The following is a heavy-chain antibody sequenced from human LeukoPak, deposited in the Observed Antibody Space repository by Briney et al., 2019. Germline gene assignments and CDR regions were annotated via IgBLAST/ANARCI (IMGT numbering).Heavy chain of an antibody. Sequence: PSETLSLTCAVYGGSFSGYYWSWIRQPPGKGLEWSGEINHSGSTNYNPSLKSRVTISVDTSKNQFSLKLSSVTAADTAVYYCARAGRRIAARPYYWGQGTLVTVSS. V-gene: IGHV4-34*01. CDR2: INHSGST. CDR3: ARAGRRIAARPYY. CDR1: GGSFSGYY. J-gene: IGHJ4*02. D-gene: IGHD6-6*01.